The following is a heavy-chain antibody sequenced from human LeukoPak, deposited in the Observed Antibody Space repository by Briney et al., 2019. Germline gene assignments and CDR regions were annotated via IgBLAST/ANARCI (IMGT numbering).Heavy chain of an antibody. CDR3: ERAEGPWVFDI. CDR2: IYTSGST. CDR1: GGSISSYY. J-gene: IGHJ3*02. V-gene: IGHV4-4*07. Sequence: SETLSLTCTVSGGSISSYYWSWIRQPAGKGLEWIGRIYTSGSTNYNPSLKSRVTMSVQTSKNHFSLKLSSVTAADTAVNYCERAEGPWVFDIWGQGTMVTVSS.